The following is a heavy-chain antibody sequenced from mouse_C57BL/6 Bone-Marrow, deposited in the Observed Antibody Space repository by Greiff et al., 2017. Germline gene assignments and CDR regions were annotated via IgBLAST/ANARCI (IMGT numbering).Heavy chain of an antibody. CDR2: ISSGGSYT. CDR1: GFTFSSYG. Sequence: EVQVVESGGDLVKPGGSLKLSCAASGFTFSSYGMSWVRQTPDKRLEWVATISSGGSYTYYPDSVKGRFTISRDNAKNTLYLQLSSLKSEDTAMYYCARPYDVYYVAWFAYWGQGTLVTVSA. V-gene: IGHV5-6*01. D-gene: IGHD2-3*01. J-gene: IGHJ3*01. CDR3: ARPYDVYYVAWFAY.